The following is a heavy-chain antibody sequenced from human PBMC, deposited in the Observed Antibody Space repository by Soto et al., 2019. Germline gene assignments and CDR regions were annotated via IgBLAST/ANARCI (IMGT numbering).Heavy chain of an antibody. V-gene: IGHV5-10-1*01. CDR2: IDPSDSYT. CDR3: ARHPRVDYYGSGSFVVWFDP. Sequence: LKISCKGSGYSFTSYWISWVRQMPGKGLEWMGRIDPSDSYTNYSPSFQGHVTISADKSISTAYLQWSSLKASDTAMYYCARHPRVDYYGSGSFVVWFDPWGQGTLVTVSS. CDR1: GYSFTSYW. D-gene: IGHD3-10*01. J-gene: IGHJ5*02.